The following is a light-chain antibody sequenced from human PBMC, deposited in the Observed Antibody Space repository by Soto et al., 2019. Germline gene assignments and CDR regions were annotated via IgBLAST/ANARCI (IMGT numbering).Light chain of an antibody. CDR3: QHSYNMPIA. CDR2: DAS. Sequence: DIHMTPSPSSLASSFGDGVTIPRRASQSISSHLNWYQHKPGRAPRLLIYDASTLQSGVPSRFTGSGSGTEFTLTITGLQPEDFATYYCQHSYNMPIAFGQGTRLEIK. J-gene: IGKJ5*01. CDR1: QSISSH. V-gene: IGKV1-39*01.